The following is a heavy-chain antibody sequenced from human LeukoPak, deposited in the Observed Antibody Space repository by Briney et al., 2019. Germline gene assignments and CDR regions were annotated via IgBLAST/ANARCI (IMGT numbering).Heavy chain of an antibody. Sequence: SETLSLTCTVSGGSISSYNWSWIRQPPGKGLEWIAEIHHSGNIKYNPSLTSRVTISVDKSKNQSSLKLSSVTAADTAVYYWVRIRGFGADYYYYYIDVWGEGSTVTVSS. CDR1: GGSISSYN. D-gene: IGHD3-10*01. V-gene: IGHV4-59*12. CDR3: VRIRGFGADYYYYYIDV. CDR2: IHHSGNI. J-gene: IGHJ6*03.